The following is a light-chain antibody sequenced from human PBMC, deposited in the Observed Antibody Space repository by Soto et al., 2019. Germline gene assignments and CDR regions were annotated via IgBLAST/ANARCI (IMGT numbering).Light chain of an antibody. CDR2: AAS. V-gene: IGKV1-12*01. CDR3: QQLSSYPVT. Sequence: DVQMTQSPSSVPASVGDRVTITCRASQNIGNWLAWYQQKPGKVPQLLIYAASSLQRGVPSRFSGSGSGTDFTLTIRSLQPEDFATYHCQQLSSYPVTFGQGTKVDIK. J-gene: IGKJ1*01. CDR1: QNIGNW.